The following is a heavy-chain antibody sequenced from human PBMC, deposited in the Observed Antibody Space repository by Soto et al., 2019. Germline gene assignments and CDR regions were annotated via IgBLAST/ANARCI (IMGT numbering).Heavy chain of an antibody. J-gene: IGHJ4*02. D-gene: IGHD2-2*02. CDR3: AKDRRAVVVVPAAISDY. CDR2: ISGSGGST. CDR1: GFTFSSYA. Sequence: LRLSCAASGFTFSSYAMSWVRQAPGKGLEWVSAISGSGGSTYYADSVKGRFTISRDNSKNTLYLQMNSLRAEDTAVYYCAKDRRAVVVVPAAISDYWGQGTLVTVSS. V-gene: IGHV3-23*01.